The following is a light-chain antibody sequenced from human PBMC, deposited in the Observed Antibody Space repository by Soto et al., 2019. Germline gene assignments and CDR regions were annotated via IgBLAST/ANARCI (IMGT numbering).Light chain of an antibody. CDR1: QGISSY. Sequence: EIQLTQSPSYLSASVGDRVTITCRASQGISSYLAWYQQKPGKAPKLLIYAASTLQSGVPSRFSGSGSGTDFTLTISSLQPEDFATYYCQQVNSYPATFGQGTKQDIK. V-gene: IGKV1-9*01. CDR2: AAS. J-gene: IGKJ1*01. CDR3: QQVNSYPAT.